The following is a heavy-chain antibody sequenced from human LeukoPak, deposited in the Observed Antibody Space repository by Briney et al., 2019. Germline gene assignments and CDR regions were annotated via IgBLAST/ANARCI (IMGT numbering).Heavy chain of an antibody. Sequence: SETLSLTCSVSGGSINSFYWSWIRQPPGKGLEWIGYIYYSGSTNYNPSLKSRVTISVDTSKNQFSLNLSSVTAADTAVYYCARHWGSRGAFDIWGQGAMVTVSS. CDR2: IYYSGST. J-gene: IGHJ3*02. CDR3: ARHWGSRGAFDI. V-gene: IGHV4-59*01. D-gene: IGHD7-27*01. CDR1: GGSINSFY.